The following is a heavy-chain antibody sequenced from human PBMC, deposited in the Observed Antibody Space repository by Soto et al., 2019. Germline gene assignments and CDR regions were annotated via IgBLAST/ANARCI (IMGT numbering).Heavy chain of an antibody. CDR2: INAGNGNT. CDR3: ARDRRVLGYCSSTSCHGTFDY. V-gene: IGHV1-3*01. J-gene: IGHJ4*02. Sequence: GASVKVSCKASGYTFTSYAMHWVCQAPGQRLEWMGWINAGNGNTKYSQKFQGRVTITRDTSASTAYMELSSLRSEDTAVYYCARDRRVLGYCSSTSCHGTFDYWGQGTLVTVSS. D-gene: IGHD2-2*01. CDR1: GYTFTSYA.